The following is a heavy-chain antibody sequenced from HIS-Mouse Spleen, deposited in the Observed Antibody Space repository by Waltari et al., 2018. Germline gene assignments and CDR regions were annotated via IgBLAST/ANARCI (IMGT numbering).Heavy chain of an antibody. V-gene: IGHV4-38-2*02. D-gene: IGHD6-13*01. CDR1: GYSISSGYY. J-gene: IGHJ6*02. CDR3: ARALEYSSSWYYYYYGMDV. CDR2: IYHSGST. Sequence: QVQLQESGPGLVKPSETLSLTCTVSGYSISSGYYRCWLRQPPGKGLEWIGSIYHSGSTYYNPSLKSRVTISVDTSKNQFSLKLSSVTAADTAVYYCARALEYSSSWYYYYYGMDVWGQGTTVTVSS.